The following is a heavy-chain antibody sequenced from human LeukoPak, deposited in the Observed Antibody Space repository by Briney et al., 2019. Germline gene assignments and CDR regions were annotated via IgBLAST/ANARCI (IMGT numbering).Heavy chain of an antibody. CDR3: AGEVVVTAANDAFDI. J-gene: IGHJ3*02. V-gene: IGHV4-34*01. CDR2: INHSGST. D-gene: IGHD2-21*02. CDR1: GGSFSGYY. Sequence: PSETLSLTCAVYGGSFSGYYWSWIRQPPGKGLEWIGEINHSGSTNYNPSLKSRVTISVDTSKNQLSLKLSSVTAADTAVYYCAGEVVVTAANDAFDIWGQGTMVTVSS.